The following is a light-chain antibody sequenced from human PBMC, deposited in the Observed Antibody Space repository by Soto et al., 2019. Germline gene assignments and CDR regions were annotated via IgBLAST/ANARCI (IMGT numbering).Light chain of an antibody. V-gene: IGKV3-20*01. CDR2: GAS. CDR3: QQDGSSPLFT. CDR1: QSVSSSF. Sequence: EIVLTQSPGTLSLSPGERATLSCRASQSVSSSFLLWYQQKPGQAPRLLIYGASSRATGIPDRFSGSGSGTDFTLTISRLEPEDFAVYYCQQDGSSPLFTFGPGTKVDIK. J-gene: IGKJ3*01.